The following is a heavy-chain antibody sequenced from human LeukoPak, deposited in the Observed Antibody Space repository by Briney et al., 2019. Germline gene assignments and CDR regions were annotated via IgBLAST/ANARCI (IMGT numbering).Heavy chain of an antibody. J-gene: IGHJ4*02. D-gene: IGHD3-22*01. CDR3: ARADRYYYDSSGYYFDY. V-gene: IGHV3-21*01. CDR2: ISSSSSYI. CDR1: GFTFSSYS. Sequence: GGSLRLSCAASGFTFSSYSMNWVRQAPGKGLEWVSSISSSSSYIYYADSVKGRFTISRDNAKNSLYLQMNSLRAEDTAVYYCARADRYYYDSSGYYFDYWGQGTLVTVSS.